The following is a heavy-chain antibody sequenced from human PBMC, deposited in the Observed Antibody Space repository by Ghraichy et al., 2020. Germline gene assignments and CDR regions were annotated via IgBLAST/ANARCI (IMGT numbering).Heavy chain of an antibody. Sequence: APVKVSCKVSGYTLTELSMHWVRQAPGKGLEWMGGFDPEDGETIYAQKFQGRVTMTEDTSTDTAYMELSSLRSEDTAVYYCATRSWGWLPTYFDYWGQGTLVTVSS. D-gene: IGHD5-12*01. CDR1: GYTLTELS. V-gene: IGHV1-24*01. CDR3: ATRSWGWLPTYFDY. CDR2: FDPEDGET. J-gene: IGHJ4*02.